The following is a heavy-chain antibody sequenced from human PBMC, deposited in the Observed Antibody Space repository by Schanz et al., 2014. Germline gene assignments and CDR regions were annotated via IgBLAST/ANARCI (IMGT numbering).Heavy chain of an antibody. CDR1: GGSISTSNHY. D-gene: IGHD1-1*01. V-gene: IGHV4-39*01. J-gene: IGHJ4*02. CDR3: ARHAGSGTHYAGVFYFDS. CDR2: IYYSGNT. Sequence: QLQLQESGPGLAKPLETLSLTCTVSGGSISTSNHYWGWIRQPPGKGLEWIGSIYYSGNTYYNPSLGSGFTIPEDPSKNRSPLKRNSVPAADTAVYYCARHAGSGTHYAGVFYFDSWGQGTLVTVSS.